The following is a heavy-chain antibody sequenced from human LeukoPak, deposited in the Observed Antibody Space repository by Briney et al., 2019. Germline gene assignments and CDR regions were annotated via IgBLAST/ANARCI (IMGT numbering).Heavy chain of an antibody. V-gene: IGHV4-59*10. CDR1: GGSFSGYY. J-gene: IGHJ4*02. CDR3: ARAPYSSSWYTYFDY. D-gene: IGHD6-13*01. CDR2: IYTSGST. Sequence: SETLSLTCAVYGGSFSGYYWSWIRQPPGKGLEWIGRIYTSGSTNYNPSLKSRVTMSVDTSKNQFSLKLSSVTAADTAVYYCARAPYSSSWYTYFDYWGQGTLVAVSS.